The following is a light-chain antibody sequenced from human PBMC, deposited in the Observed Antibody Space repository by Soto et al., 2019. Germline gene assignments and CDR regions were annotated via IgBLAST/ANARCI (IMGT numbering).Light chain of an antibody. CDR3: QLSYSTPRP. Sequence: DIQMTQSPSSLSASVGDRLTVTCRASQTICTYLNCFEQKPERAPKFLIYAASSLQSGVPSRFSGSGSGTDFTLTINSLQPEDFATYYCQLSYSTPRPFGQGTKVDI. J-gene: IGKJ1*01. CDR1: QTICTY. V-gene: IGKV1-39*01. CDR2: AAS.